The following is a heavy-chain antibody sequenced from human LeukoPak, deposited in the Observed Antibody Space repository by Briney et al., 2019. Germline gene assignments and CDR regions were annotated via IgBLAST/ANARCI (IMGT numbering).Heavy chain of an antibody. V-gene: IGHV3-48*03. CDR2: ISGSDNTV. J-gene: IGHJ5*02. Sequence: GGSLRLSCAASGFIFSSYEMNWVRQAPGKGLEWVSYISGSDNTVYYADSVKGRFTISRDNSKNTLYLQMNSLRAEDTAVYYCAKPWGGGSYYGWFDPWGQGTLVTVSS. CDR3: AKPWGGGSYYGWFDP. CDR1: GFIFSSYE. D-gene: IGHD1-26*01.